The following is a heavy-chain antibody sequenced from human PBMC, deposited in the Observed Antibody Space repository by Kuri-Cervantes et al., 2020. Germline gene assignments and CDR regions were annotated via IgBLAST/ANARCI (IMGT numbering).Heavy chain of an antibody. CDR1: GGSFSGYY. J-gene: IGHJ5*02. D-gene: IGHD3-10*01. Sequence: SETLSLTCAVYGGSFSGYYWSWIRQPPGKGLEWIGEINHSGSTNYNPSLKSRVTISVDTSKNQFSLKLSSVTAADTAVYYCAREGGLPVRWFGELFPRYNWFDPWGQGTLVTVSS. CDR2: INHSGST. CDR3: AREGGLPVRWFGELFPRYNWFDP. V-gene: IGHV4-34*01.